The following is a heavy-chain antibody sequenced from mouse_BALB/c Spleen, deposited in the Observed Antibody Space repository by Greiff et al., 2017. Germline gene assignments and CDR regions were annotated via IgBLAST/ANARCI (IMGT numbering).Heavy chain of an antibody. D-gene: IGHD2-4*01. Sequence: EVQLVESGGDLVKPGGSLKLSCAASGFTFSSYGMSWVRQTPDKRLEWVATISSGGSYTYYPDSVKGRFTISRDNAKNTLYLQMSSLKSEDTAMYYCARHPRDYDVLAYWGQGTLVTVSA. V-gene: IGHV5-6*01. CDR1: GFTFSSYG. CDR3: ARHPRDYDVLAY. J-gene: IGHJ3*01. CDR2: ISSGGSYT.